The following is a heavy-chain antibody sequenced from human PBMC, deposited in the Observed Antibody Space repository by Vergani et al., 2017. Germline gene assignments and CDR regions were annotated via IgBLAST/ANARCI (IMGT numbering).Heavy chain of an antibody. CDR3: ARDRWELLVAFDI. D-gene: IGHD1-26*01. CDR1: GGSISSSSYY. V-gene: IGHV4-39*07. CDR2: TYYSGST. Sequence: QLQLQESGPGLVKPSETLSLTCTVSGGSISSSSYYWGWIRQPPGKGLEWIGSTYYSGSTYYNPSLKSRVTISVDTSKNQFSLKLSSVTAADTAVYYCARDRWELLVAFDIWGQGTMVTVSS. J-gene: IGHJ3*02.